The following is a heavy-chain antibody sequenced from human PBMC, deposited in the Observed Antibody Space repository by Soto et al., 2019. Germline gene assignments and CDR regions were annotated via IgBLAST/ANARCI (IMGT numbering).Heavy chain of an antibody. CDR3: ARGILWWGTDAFDI. J-gene: IGHJ3*02. D-gene: IGHD2-21*01. CDR2: INPNDGSP. CDR1: GYSFTSKF. Sequence: QVQMVQSGAEVKKPGASVKVYCRASGYSFTSKFMHWVRQAPGQGLEWMGIINPNDGSPNYAQKFHGRVIMTRDTSTSTVYMELTSLRSEDTAVYYCARGILWWGTDAFDIWGQGTMVTVSS. V-gene: IGHV1-46*01.